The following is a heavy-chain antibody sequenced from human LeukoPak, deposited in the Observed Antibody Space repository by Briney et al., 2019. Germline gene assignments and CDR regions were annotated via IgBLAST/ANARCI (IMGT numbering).Heavy chain of an antibody. CDR2: VYYSGVT. V-gene: IGHV4-59*08. Sequence: SETLSLTYTVSGGSTGSDYWSWIRQPPGKALEWIACVYYSGVTSYNPSLKSRVAISIDTSKNQFSLNLSSVTAADTAVYYCARLSLHCSGGSCYRGAFDSWGQGTLVTVSS. J-gene: IGHJ4*02. CDR1: GGSTGSDY. CDR3: ARLSLHCSGGSCYRGAFDS. D-gene: IGHD2-15*01.